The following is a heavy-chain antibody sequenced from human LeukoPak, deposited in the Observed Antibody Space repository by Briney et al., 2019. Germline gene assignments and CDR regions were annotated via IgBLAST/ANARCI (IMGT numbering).Heavy chain of an antibody. V-gene: IGHV3-30*03. Sequence: GGSLRLSCAASGFTFSSYGMHWVRQGPGKGLEWVAVISYDGSNKYYADSVKGRFTISRDNSKNTLYLQMNSLRAEDTAVYYCARVEIYDYGDYERFDPWGQGTLVTVSS. CDR3: ARVEIYDYGDYERFDP. J-gene: IGHJ5*01. CDR1: GFTFSSYG. D-gene: IGHD4-17*01. CDR2: ISYDGSNK.